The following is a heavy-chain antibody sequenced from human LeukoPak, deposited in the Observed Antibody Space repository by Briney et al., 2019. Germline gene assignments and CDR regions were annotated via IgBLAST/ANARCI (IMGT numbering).Heavy chain of an antibody. CDR3: ARGTGRYYDSSGPPTPY. J-gene: IGHJ4*02. Sequence: GASVKVSCKASGYTFTSYDINWVRRATGQGLEWMGWMNPNSGNTGYAQKFQGRVTMTRNTSISTAYMELSSLRSEDTAVYYCARGTGRYYDSSGPPTPYWGQGTLVTVSS. CDR1: GYTFTSYD. V-gene: IGHV1-8*01. D-gene: IGHD3-22*01. CDR2: MNPNSGNT.